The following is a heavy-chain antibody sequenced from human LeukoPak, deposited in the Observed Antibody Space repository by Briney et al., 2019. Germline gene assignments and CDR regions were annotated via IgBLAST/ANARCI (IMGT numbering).Heavy chain of an antibody. J-gene: IGHJ4*02. Sequence: SESLSLTCTVSGGSISSYDWSWIRQPPGKGLEWIGYISYSGGTNYNPSLQSRVTISVDTSKNQFSLKLSSVTAADTAVYYCARADTHHTYSSSWHFDYWGQGTLVPVSS. CDR2: ISYSGGT. CDR3: ARADTHHTYSSSWHFDY. CDR1: GGSISSYD. V-gene: IGHV4-59*12. D-gene: IGHD6-13*01.